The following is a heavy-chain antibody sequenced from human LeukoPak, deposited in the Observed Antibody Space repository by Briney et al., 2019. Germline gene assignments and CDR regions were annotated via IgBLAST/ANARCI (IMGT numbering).Heavy chain of an antibody. Sequence: SETLSLTCTVSGGSISSYYWSWLRQPAGKGLEWIGRIYTSGSTNYNPSLKSRVTMSVDTSKNQFSLKLSSVTAADTAVYYCARGRWSSSWYLDYWGQGTLVTVSS. D-gene: IGHD6-13*01. V-gene: IGHV4-4*07. CDR1: GGSISSYY. CDR2: IYTSGST. CDR3: ARGRWSSSWYLDY. J-gene: IGHJ4*02.